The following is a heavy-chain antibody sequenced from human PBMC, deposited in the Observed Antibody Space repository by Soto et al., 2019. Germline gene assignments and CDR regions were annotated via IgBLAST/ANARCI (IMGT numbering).Heavy chain of an antibody. CDR2: VSGAASHT. D-gene: IGHD3-9*01. V-gene: IGHV3-23*01. CDR1: VFTPTTTP. CDR3: ATSFRYFDN. J-gene: IGHJ4*02. Sequence: PGGSLRLSCAGSVFTPTTTPLSWVRQPPGKGLEWVATVSGAASHTYYVDSVRGRFFISRDNSKNTVTLQMNNLTVDDTAVYYCATSFRYFDNWGQGTRVTVSS.